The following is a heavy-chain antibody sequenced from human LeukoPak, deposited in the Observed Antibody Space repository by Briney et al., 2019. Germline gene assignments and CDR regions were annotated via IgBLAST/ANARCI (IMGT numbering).Heavy chain of an antibody. Sequence: GGSLRLSCAASGFTFSSYWMSWVRQAPGKGLEWVSYISSGGSTIYYADSVRGRFTISRDNAKNSLFLQMNSLRAEDTAVYYCAREGIGAFDIWGQGTMVTVSS. D-gene: IGHD2-15*01. CDR1: GFTFSSYW. V-gene: IGHV3-48*04. CDR2: ISSGGSTI. CDR3: AREGIGAFDI. J-gene: IGHJ3*02.